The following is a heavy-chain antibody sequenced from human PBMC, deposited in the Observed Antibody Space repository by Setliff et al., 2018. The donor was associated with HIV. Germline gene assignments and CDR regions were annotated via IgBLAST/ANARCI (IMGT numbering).Heavy chain of an antibody. Sequence: SVKVSCKASGGSFSSYTISWIRQAPGQGLEWMGGIIPLFGSPDYAQKFQDKVTITADESTSTVYMDLRGLKSDDTAVYYCARQGAGYYYDSSEYYTGNGFDFWGQGTLVTVSS. V-gene: IGHV1-69*13. CDR3: ARQGAGYYYDSSEYYTGNGFDF. CDR1: GGSFSSYT. D-gene: IGHD3-22*01. J-gene: IGHJ3*01. CDR2: IIPLFGSP.